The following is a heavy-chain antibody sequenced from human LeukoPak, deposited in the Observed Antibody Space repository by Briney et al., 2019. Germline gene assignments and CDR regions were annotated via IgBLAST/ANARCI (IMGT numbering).Heavy chain of an antibody. D-gene: IGHD5-18*01. J-gene: IGHJ3*02. CDR3: AKAPDGYLVGAFDI. CDR1: GIAFSDYF. CDR2: IDSSGTTI. V-gene: IGHV3-11*01. Sequence: PGGSLRLSCAVSGIAFSDYFMSWIRQAPGKGPEWVSYIDSSGTTIFYADSVKGRFTISRDNAKNSLYLQMNSLRAEDTALYYCAKAPDGYLVGAFDIWGQGTMVTVSS.